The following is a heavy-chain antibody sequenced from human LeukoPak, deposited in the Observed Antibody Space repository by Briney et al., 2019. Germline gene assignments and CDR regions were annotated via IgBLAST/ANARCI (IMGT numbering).Heavy chain of an antibody. Sequence: GGSLRLSCAASGFTVSSDYMSWVRQAPGKGLEWVSVIYSGGSTYYADSVKGRFTISRDNSKNTLYLQMNSLRAEDTAVYYCARGGVFTIFGAGGYYYMDVWGKGTTVTVSS. CDR3: ARGGVFTIFGAGGYYYMDV. V-gene: IGHV3-53*01. J-gene: IGHJ6*03. CDR1: GFTVSSDY. D-gene: IGHD3-3*01. CDR2: IYSGGST.